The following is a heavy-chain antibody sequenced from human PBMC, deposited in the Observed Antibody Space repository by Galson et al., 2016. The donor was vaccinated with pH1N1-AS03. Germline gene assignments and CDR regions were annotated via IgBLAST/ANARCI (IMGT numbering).Heavy chain of an antibody. CDR2: IIPMLGTA. V-gene: IGHV1-69*13. CDR3: SREVPQGPREVQGLQNYGMDV. Sequence: SVKVSCKASGGIFSNYAISWVRQAPGQGLEWMGGIIPMLGTANYAQKFQGRVTITADESTRTAYMELSSLTSEDTAVYYCSREVPQGPREVQGLQNYGMDVWGQGTTVTVSS. CDR1: GGIFSNYA. J-gene: IGHJ6*02.